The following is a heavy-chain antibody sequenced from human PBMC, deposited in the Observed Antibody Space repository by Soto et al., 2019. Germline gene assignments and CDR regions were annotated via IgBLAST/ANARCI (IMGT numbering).Heavy chain of an antibody. CDR1: GFTFSSYS. V-gene: IGHV3-48*02. D-gene: IGHD7-27*01. Sequence: EVQLVESGGGLVQPGGSLRLSCAASGFTFSSYSMNWVRQAPGKGLQWISYISSSSNTIYYADSVKGRFTISRDYAKNSLYLQMNSITDEDTAVYYCVRGVPGDXTYFWYGMDVWGQGTTVTVSS. CDR3: VRGVPGDXTYFWYGMDV. CDR2: ISSSSNTI. J-gene: IGHJ6*02.